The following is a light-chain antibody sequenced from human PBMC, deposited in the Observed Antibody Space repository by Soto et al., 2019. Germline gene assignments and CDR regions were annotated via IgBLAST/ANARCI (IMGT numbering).Light chain of an antibody. CDR1: QNVYNK. CDR2: GAS. J-gene: IGKJ5*01. CDR3: QQYTGPPTT. Sequence: EIVMTQSPATLSVSPGERVTFSCRASQNVYNKLAWYQHKPGQAPRLLISGASTGATGVPPRFSGSGSGTDFTLTVNSLQSEDIAVYYCQQYTGPPTTFGQGTRLEIK. V-gene: IGKV3-15*01.